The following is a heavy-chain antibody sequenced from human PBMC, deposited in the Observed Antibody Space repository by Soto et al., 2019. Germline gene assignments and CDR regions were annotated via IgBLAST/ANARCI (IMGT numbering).Heavy chain of an antibody. Sequence: QVQLVQSGPEVKKPGASVKVSCKTSGYTFTSYGISWVRQAPGQGLEWMGWITTDKGKTTYAQKYQGRDTMTTDTSTSTAYMEMRSLRADDTAVYYCAPRSPAFDYWGQRTLVTVSS. J-gene: IGHJ4*02. CDR3: APRSPAFDY. CDR1: GYTFTSYG. CDR2: ITTDKGKT. V-gene: IGHV1-18*01.